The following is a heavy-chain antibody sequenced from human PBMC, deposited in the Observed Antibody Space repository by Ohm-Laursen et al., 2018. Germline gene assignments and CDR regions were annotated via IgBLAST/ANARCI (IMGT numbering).Heavy chain of an antibody. V-gene: IGHV3-11*01. CDR2: ISSSGSTI. CDR1: GFTFSDHY. D-gene: IGHD3-22*01. J-gene: IGHJ4*02. Sequence: GSLRLSCAASGFTFSDHYMSWIRQAPGKGLEWVSYISSSGSTIYYADSVKGRFTISRDNAKNSLYLQMNSLRAEDTAVYYCEKGVTMIVVVIGFDYWGQGTLVTVSS. CDR3: EKGVTMIVVVIGFDY.